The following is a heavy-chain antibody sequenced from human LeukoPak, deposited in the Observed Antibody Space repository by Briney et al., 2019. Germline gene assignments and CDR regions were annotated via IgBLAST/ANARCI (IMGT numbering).Heavy chain of an antibody. J-gene: IGHJ1*01. V-gene: IGHV6-1*01. CDR2: TYYRSTWYN. CDR1: GDSVSSNSVT. CDR3: ARVNYDSSGFLLDEYFQH. D-gene: IGHD3-22*01. Sequence: SQTLSLTCATSGDSVSSNSVTWNWIRQSPSRGLEWLGRTYYRSTWYNDYAVSVRGRITVNPDTSKNQFSLQLNSVTPEDTAVYYCARVNYDSSGFLLDEYFQHWGQGTLVTVSS.